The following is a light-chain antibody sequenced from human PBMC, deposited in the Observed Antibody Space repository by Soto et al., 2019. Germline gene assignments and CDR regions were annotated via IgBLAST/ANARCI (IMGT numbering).Light chain of an antibody. V-gene: IGKV1D-12*01. Sequence: DIQMTQSPSSVPASVGDRVTIACRASQGIRNWIAWYQQTPGKAPELLIFAASSMQSGVPSRFSGRGSGTEFTLTIDSLQPEDFATYYCQQTDSFPLSFGGGTEVDIK. CDR2: AAS. CDR1: QGIRNW. CDR3: QQTDSFPLS. J-gene: IGKJ4*01.